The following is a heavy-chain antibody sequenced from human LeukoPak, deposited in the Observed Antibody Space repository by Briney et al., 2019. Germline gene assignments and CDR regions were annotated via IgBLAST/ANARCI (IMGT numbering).Heavy chain of an antibody. V-gene: IGHV3-20*04. D-gene: IGHD2-2*01. CDR1: GFAFDEHG. CDR3: ARAPITSPFYFDY. Sequence: GGSLRLSCTASGFAFDEHGMSWVRQVPGKGQEWVSGINWSGGSTGYADPLRGRFTISRDNAKNSLYLQMDSLKAEDTALYYCARAPITSPFYFDYWGQGTLVTVSS. J-gene: IGHJ4*02. CDR2: INWSGGST.